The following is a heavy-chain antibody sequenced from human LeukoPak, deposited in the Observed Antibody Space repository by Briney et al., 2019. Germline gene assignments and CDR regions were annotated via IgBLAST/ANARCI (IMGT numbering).Heavy chain of an antibody. Sequence: GGSLRLFCAASGFTFSSYSMNWVRQAPGKGLEWVSSISSSSSYIYYADSVKGRFTISRDNAKNSLYLQMNSLTAEDTAVYCCARDAQDLVFYDFWSGYYNVDYWGQGTLVTVSS. V-gene: IGHV3-21*01. CDR3: ARDAQDLVFYDFWSGYYNVDY. J-gene: IGHJ4*02. D-gene: IGHD3-3*01. CDR2: ISSSSSYI. CDR1: GFTFSSYS.